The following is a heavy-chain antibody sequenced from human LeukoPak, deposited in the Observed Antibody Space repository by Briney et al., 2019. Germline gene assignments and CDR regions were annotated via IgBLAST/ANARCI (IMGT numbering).Heavy chain of an antibody. J-gene: IGHJ4*02. Sequence: SETLSLTCTVSGGSISSRSYYWGWIRQPPGKGLEWIGSIYHSGSTYYNPSLKSRVTISVDTSKNQFSLKLSSVTAADTAVYYCARERPTIVGATQAGYFDYWGQGTLVTVSS. CDR2: IYHSGST. CDR3: ARERPTIVGATQAGYFDY. D-gene: IGHD1-26*01. V-gene: IGHV4-39*07. CDR1: GGSISSRSYY.